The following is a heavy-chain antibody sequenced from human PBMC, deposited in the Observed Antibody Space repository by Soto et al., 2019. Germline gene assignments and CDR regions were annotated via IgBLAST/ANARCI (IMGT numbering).Heavy chain of an antibody. J-gene: IGHJ5*02. Sequence: QVQLVQSGAEVKKPGASVKVSCKASGYTFTRYDIDWVRQAAGQGLEWMGWMNPNSGNTGYAQKFQGRVTMTRNTSIRTPYMELSSLRSEDTAVYYCARAQQVRGFDPWGQGNQVTVPS. CDR2: MNPNSGNT. D-gene: IGHD6-13*01. CDR1: GYTFTRYD. V-gene: IGHV1-8*01. CDR3: ARAQQVRGFDP.